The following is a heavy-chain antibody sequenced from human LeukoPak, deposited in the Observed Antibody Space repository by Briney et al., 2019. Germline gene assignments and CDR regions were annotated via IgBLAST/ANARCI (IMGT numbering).Heavy chain of an antibody. J-gene: IGHJ6*03. D-gene: IGHD2-2*01. Sequence: SGGSLRLSCAASGFTFSSYSMNWVRQAPGKGLEWVSSISSSRSYKYYADSLKGRFTISRDNAKNSLYLQMNSLTAEDTAVYYCARVLPAPVDYYYMDVWGKGTTVTVSS. CDR2: ISSSRSYK. CDR1: GFTFSSYS. V-gene: IGHV3-21*01. CDR3: ARVLPAPVDYYYMDV.